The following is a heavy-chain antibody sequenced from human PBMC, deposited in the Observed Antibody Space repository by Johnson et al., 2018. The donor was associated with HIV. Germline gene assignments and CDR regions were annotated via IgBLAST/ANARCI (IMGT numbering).Heavy chain of an antibody. J-gene: IGHJ3*02. CDR2: IYSGGRT. D-gene: IGHD1-26*01. CDR3: AKAVGGYAFDI. CDR1: GFTVSNNF. Sequence: VQLVESGGGVVQPGKSLRLSCVASGFTVSNNFMSWVRQAPGKGLEWVSVIYSGGRTYYTDSVKGRFTISRDTAKNTLYLQMNSLRVEDTAVYYCAKAVGGYAFDIWGQGTMVTVSS. V-gene: IGHV3-66*02.